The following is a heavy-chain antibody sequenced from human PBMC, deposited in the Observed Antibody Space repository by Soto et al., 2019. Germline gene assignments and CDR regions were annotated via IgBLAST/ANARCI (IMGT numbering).Heavy chain of an antibody. CDR3: AKDSGDYGDYADLDY. D-gene: IGHD4-17*01. V-gene: IGHV3-23*01. J-gene: IGHJ4*02. CDR1: GFTFSSYA. CDR2: ISGSGGST. Sequence: EVQLLESGGGLVQPGGSLRLSCAASGFTFSSYAMSWVRQAPGKGLEWVSAISGSGGSTYYADSVKGRFTISRDSSKNTLYLQMNSLRAEDTAVYYCAKDSGDYGDYADLDYWGQGTLVTVSS.